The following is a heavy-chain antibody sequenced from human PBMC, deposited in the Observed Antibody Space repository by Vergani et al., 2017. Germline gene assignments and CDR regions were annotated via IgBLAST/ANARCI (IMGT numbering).Heavy chain of an antibody. CDR1: GGSFSTGGQS. J-gene: IGHJ6*02. V-gene: IGHV4-61*02. D-gene: IGHD2-15*01. Sequence: QVQLQESGPGLVKPSQTLSLNCTVSGGSFSTGGQSWTWLRQSAGKGLEWIGRIYTSGATNYNPSLRSRAIMSVDASKKQFSLKLSSVTAADTAVYYCARDRGVVVAATNYYYYYGMDVWGQGTTVTVSS. CDR2: IYTSGAT. CDR3: ARDRGVVVAATNYYYYYGMDV.